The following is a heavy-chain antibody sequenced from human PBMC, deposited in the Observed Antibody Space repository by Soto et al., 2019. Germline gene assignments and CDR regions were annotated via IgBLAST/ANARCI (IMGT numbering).Heavy chain of an antibody. CDR3: ARVVVVVVAATRALAFDI. Sequence: QVQLQQWGAGLLKPSETLSLTCAVYGGSFSGYYWSWIRQPPGKGLEWIGEINHSGSTNYNPSLKSRVTISVDTSKNQFSLKLSSVTGADTAVYYCARVVVVVVAATRALAFDIWGQGTMVTVSS. J-gene: IGHJ3*02. D-gene: IGHD2-15*01. CDR2: INHSGST. CDR1: GGSFSGYY. V-gene: IGHV4-34*01.